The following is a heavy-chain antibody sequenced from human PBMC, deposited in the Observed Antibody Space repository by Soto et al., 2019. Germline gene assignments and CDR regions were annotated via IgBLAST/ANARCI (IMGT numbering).Heavy chain of an antibody. D-gene: IGHD3-22*01. CDR3: AKGTTRDYYDSSGYYGDRFDY. J-gene: IGHJ4*02. V-gene: IGHV3-30*18. CDR1: GFTFSSYG. Sequence: SGGSLRLSCAASGFTFSSYGMHWVRQAPGKGLEWVAVISYDGSNKYYADSVKGRFTISRDNSKNTLYLQMNSLRAEDTAVYYCAKGTTRDYYDSSGYYGDRFDYWGQGTLVTVSS. CDR2: ISYDGSNK.